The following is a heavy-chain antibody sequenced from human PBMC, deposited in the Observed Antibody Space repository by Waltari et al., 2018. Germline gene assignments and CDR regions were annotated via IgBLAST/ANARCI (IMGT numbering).Heavy chain of an antibody. CDR3: ARDTQTIIAVAGTGFDY. D-gene: IGHD6-19*01. CDR1: GYTFTSYY. Sequence: QVQLVQSGAEVKKPGASVKVSCKASGYTFTSYYMHWVRQAPGQGLEWMGIINPSGGSTSYAQKFQGRVTMTRDTSTSTVYMEVSSLRSEDTAVYYCARDTQTIIAVAGTGFDYWGQGTLVTVST. V-gene: IGHV1-46*01. CDR2: INPSGGST. J-gene: IGHJ4*02.